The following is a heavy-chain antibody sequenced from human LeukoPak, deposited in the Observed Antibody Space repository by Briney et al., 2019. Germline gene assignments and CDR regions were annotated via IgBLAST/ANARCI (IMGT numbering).Heavy chain of an antibody. Sequence: SETLSLTCTVSGGSISSSSYYWGWIRQPPGKGLEWIGGIYYSGSTYYNPSLKSRVTISVDTSKNQFSLKLSSVTAADTLVYYCARHLGATKVYPFDYWGPRTLVTVSS. D-gene: IGHD1-26*01. CDR3: ARHLGATKVYPFDY. CDR1: GGSISSSSYY. CDR2: IYYSGST. J-gene: IGHJ4*02. V-gene: IGHV4-39*01.